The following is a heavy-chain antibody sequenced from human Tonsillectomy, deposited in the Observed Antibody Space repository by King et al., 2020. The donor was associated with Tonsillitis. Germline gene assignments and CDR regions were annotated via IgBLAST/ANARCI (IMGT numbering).Heavy chain of an antibody. Sequence: QLVQSGAEVKKPGSSVKVSCKASGGTFSSYAISWVRQAPGQGLEWMGRIIPILGIANYAQKFQGRVTITADKYTSTAYMELSSLRSENTAVYYCARDTAMVTALFDYWGQGTLVTVSS. D-gene: IGHD5-18*01. CDR3: ARDTAMVTALFDY. CDR2: IIPILGIA. CDR1: GGTFSSYA. J-gene: IGHJ4*02. V-gene: IGHV1-69*04.